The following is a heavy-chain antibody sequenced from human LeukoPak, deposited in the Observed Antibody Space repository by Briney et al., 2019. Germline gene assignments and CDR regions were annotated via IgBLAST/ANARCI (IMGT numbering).Heavy chain of an antibody. CDR1: GGSISSSSYY. J-gene: IGHJ4*02. Sequence: SETLSLTCTVSGGSISSSSYYWGWIRQPPGKVLEWIGSIYYSGSTNYNASLKSRVTMSVDTSKNQLSLKVISVTAADTAVYYCARGVIAAGGNDFDYWGQGTLVTVSS. D-gene: IGHD6-13*01. CDR3: ARGVIAAGGNDFDY. V-gene: IGHV4-39*07. CDR2: IYYSGST.